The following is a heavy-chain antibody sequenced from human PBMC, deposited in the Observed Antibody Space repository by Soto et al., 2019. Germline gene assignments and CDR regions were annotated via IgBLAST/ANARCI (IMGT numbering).Heavy chain of an antibody. CDR1: GYSFTSYW. V-gene: IGHV5-51*01. D-gene: IGHD3-9*01. J-gene: IGHJ4*02. Sequence: GESLKISCKGSGYSFTSYWIGWVRQMPGKGLEWMGIIYPGDSDTRYSPSFQVQVTISADKSISTAYMQWSSLKASDTAMYYCARSTHFDYLGDFDYWGQGTLVTVSS. CDR2: IYPGDSDT. CDR3: ARSTHFDYLGDFDY.